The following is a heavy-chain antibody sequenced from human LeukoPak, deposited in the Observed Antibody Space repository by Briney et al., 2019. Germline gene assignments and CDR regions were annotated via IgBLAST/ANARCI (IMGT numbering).Heavy chain of an antibody. Sequence: PSETLSLTCTVSGASISSGDYHWNWIRQSPGKGLEWIGFIHDSGSTYYNPSLKSRVSISRDMSKNQLSLMLSSVTAADTAVYYCARGFGAGNYYYGWFDPWGQGTLVSVS. CDR1: GASISSGDYH. V-gene: IGHV4-30-4*01. D-gene: IGHD3-10*01. J-gene: IGHJ5*02. CDR3: ARGFGAGNYYYGWFDP. CDR2: IHDSGST.